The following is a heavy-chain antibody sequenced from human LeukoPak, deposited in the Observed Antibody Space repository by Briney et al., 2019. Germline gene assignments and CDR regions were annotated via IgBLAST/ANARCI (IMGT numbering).Heavy chain of an antibody. V-gene: IGHV1-2*02. CDR2: INPNSGGT. J-gene: IGHJ4*02. D-gene: IGHD2-21*02. CDR1: GYTFTGYY. CDR3: AGVRGVVVTAILSY. Sequence: ASVKVSCTASGYTFTGYYMHWVRQAPGQGLEWMGWINPNSGGTNYAQKFQGRVTMTRDTSISTAYMELSRLRSDDTAVYYCAGVRGVVVTAILSYWGQGTLVTVSS.